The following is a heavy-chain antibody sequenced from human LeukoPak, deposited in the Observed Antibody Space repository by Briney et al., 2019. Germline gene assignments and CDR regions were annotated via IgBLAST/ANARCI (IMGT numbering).Heavy chain of an antibody. J-gene: IGHJ5*02. V-gene: IGHV3-23*01. CDR1: GFTFSSYA. CDR2: IGGSGSST. Sequence: GGSLRLSCAASGFTFSSYALSWVRQAPGKGLEWVAAIGGSGSSTYYADSVKGRFTISRDNSKSVLYLQMNSLRAEDTAIYYCAKDSWFDPWGQGTLVTVSS. CDR3: AKDSWFDP.